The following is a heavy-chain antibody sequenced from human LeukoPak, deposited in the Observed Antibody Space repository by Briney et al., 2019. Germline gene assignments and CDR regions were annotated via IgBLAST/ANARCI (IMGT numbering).Heavy chain of an antibody. CDR1: GYTFTSYD. CDR2: MNPNSGNT. D-gene: IGHD6-13*01. CDR3: ARGLKYSSSWYVGYYYGMDV. Sequence: ASVTVSCKASGYTFTSYDINWVRQATGQGLEWMGWMNPNSGNTGYAQKFQGRVTMTRNTSISTAYMELSSLRSEDTAVYYCARGLKYSSSWYVGYYYGMDVWGQGTTVTVSS. J-gene: IGHJ6*02. V-gene: IGHV1-8*01.